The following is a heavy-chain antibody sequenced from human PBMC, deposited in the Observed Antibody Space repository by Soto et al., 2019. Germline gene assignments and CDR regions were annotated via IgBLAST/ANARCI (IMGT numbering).Heavy chain of an antibody. D-gene: IGHD1-1*01. CDR3: ATWHEREHAYDV. Sequence: EVQLLESGGGLAQPGGSLRLSCAASGFTFTNHAMSWVRQAPGKGLEWVSALYDVDGSFYADSVKGRFTTSSDSSKTTVYLQMNDLRPDDTAVYYCATWHEREHAYDVWGQGTTVTVSS. CDR2: LYDVDGS. J-gene: IGHJ3*01. V-gene: IGHV3-23*01. CDR1: GFTFTNHA.